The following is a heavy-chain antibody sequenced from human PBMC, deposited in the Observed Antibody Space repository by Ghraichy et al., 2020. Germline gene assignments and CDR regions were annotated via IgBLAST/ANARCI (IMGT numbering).Heavy chain of an antibody. J-gene: IGHJ3*01. V-gene: IGHV3-74*01. CDR2: VHSDGSRI. CDR1: GFSFSSYL. Sequence: GESLNISCVASGFSFSSYLIHWVRQAPGKGLVWVSRVHSDGSRIGYADSVKGRFTISRDNAKNTVYLQMNSLTAEDTALYYCARDGLYGGVWYDAFDFWGQGTMVTVSS. D-gene: IGHD6-19*01. CDR3: ARDGLYGGVWYDAFDF.